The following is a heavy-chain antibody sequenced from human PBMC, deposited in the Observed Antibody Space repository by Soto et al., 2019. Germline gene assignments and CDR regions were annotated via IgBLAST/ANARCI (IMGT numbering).Heavy chain of an antibody. CDR3: ASEGAVPYYDYGMDV. J-gene: IGHJ6*02. V-gene: IGHV1-18*01. CDR1: GYTFTRYG. D-gene: IGHD3-16*01. Sequence: QVHLVQSGAEVKKPGASVKVSCKTSGYTFTRYGISWVRQAPGQGLEWMGWISGYDGRTNFAQKVQDRVTMTTDTSTSTVYMELRSLSSDYTAGYYCASEGAVPYYDYGMDVGGQGTTVTVSS. CDR2: ISGYDGRT.